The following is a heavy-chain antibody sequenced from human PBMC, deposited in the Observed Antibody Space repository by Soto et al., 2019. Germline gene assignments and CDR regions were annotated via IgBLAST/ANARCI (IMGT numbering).Heavy chain of an antibody. CDR1: SGSFSTYY. CDR3: ARLGFCSSTDCYVNAFDI. J-gene: IGHJ3*02. D-gene: IGHD2-2*01. V-gene: IGHV4-34*01. CDR2: IHPSGDT. Sequence: PSETLSLTCAVDSGSFSTYYCSWTRQPPGKGLEWIGEIHPSGDTDYNPSLSNRVTISLDTSKNQFSLKLSSVTAADTAVYFCARLGFCSSTDCYVNAFDIWGQGTMVTVSS.